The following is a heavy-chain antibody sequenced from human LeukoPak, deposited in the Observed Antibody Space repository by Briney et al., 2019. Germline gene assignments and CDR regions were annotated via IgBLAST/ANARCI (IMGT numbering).Heavy chain of an antibody. V-gene: IGHV1-18*01. CDR1: GYTLTNYG. Sequence: ASVKVSCKASGYTLTNYGISWVRQAPGKGLEWMGWISAYNGNTNYAQKLQGRVTMTTDTSTSTAYMELRSLRSDDTAVYYCARVPGYSSFNYYYGLDVWGQGTTATVSS. CDR3: ARVPGYSSFNYYYGLDV. D-gene: IGHD6-19*01. J-gene: IGHJ6*02. CDR2: ISAYNGNT.